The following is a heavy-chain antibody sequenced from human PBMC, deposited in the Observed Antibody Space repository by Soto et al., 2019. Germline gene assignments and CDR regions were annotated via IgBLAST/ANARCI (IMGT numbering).Heavy chain of an antibody. J-gene: IGHJ5*02. CDR2: IYDSGST. CDR1: GAAISSYY. Sequence: QVQLQESGPGLVKPSETLSLTCSVSGAAISSYYWSWIRQPPGKGLEWIGYIYDSGSTNYNPSLKSGVTITVDTSKNRFALQLSSVTAADTAVYYCARLGDTPYNWFDPWGQGTLVTVSS. CDR3: ARLGDTPYNWFDP. V-gene: IGHV4-59*08. D-gene: IGHD5-18*01.